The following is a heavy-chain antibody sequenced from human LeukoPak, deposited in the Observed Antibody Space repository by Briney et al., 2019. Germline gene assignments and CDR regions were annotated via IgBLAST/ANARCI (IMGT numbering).Heavy chain of an antibody. J-gene: IGHJ4*02. CDR1: GGSISSSNYY. CDR3: ARDNGWGCFDY. Sequence: PSGTLSLTCTVSGGSISSSNYYWGWIRQPPGKGLEWIATIHYSGSTYYNPFLKSRLTISADTSKNQFSLKLSSVTAADTAVYYCARDNGWGCFDYWGQGILVTVSS. CDR2: IHYSGST. V-gene: IGHV4-39*07. D-gene: IGHD7-27*01.